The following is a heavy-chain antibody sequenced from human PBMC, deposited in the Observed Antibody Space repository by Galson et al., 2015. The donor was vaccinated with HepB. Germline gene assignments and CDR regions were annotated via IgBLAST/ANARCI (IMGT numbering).Heavy chain of an antibody. CDR1: GFTFSSYA. Sequence: SLRLSCAASGFTFSSYAMHWVRQAPGKGLEWVAVISYDGSNKYYADSVKGRFTISRDNSKNTLYLQMNSLRAEDTAVYYCARDVPFTIFGVAQHDAFDIWGQGTMVTVSS. CDR2: ISYDGSNK. V-gene: IGHV3-30-3*01. D-gene: IGHD3-3*01. J-gene: IGHJ3*02. CDR3: ARDVPFTIFGVAQHDAFDI.